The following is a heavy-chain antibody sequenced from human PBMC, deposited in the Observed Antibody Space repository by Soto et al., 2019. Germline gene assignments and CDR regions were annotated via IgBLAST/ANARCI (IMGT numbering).Heavy chain of an antibody. CDR1: GYTFTSAA. Sequence: GASVKVSCKASGYTFTSAAMHWLRQASGQRPEWMGWINAGNGNTKYSQKFQGRVTITRDISASTVYMEMSSLRSEDTAVYFCARVTDYFFTIGYYREYFKLWGQGTPVNVSS. D-gene: IGHD3-3*01. V-gene: IGHV1-3*01. CDR3: ARVTDYFFTIGYYREYFKL. CDR2: INAGNGNT. J-gene: IGHJ1*01.